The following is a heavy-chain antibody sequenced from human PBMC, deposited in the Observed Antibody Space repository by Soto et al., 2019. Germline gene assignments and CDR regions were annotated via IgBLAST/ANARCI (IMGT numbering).Heavy chain of an antibody. J-gene: IGHJ6*02. CDR2: IIPIFGTA. D-gene: IGHD6-6*01. CDR3: ARAPMSIAARPDYYYYGMDV. Sequence: QVQLVQSGAEVKKPGSSVKVSCKASGGTFSSYAISWVRQAPGQGLEWMGGIIPIFGTANYAQKFQGRVTITADESTSTAYMELSSLRYEDTAVYYCARAPMSIAARPDYYYYGMDVWGQGTTVTVSS. CDR1: GGTFSSYA. V-gene: IGHV1-69*01.